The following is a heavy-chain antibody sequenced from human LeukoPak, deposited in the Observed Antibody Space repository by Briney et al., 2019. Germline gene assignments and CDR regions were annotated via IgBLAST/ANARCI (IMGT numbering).Heavy chain of an antibody. CDR3: ARDQGYDSSGYPAFDX. CDR2: VSAYNGNT. D-gene: IGHD3-22*01. J-gene: IGHJ4*02. V-gene: IGHV1-18*01. Sequence: ASVKVSCKASGYTFTSYGISWVRQAPGQGLEWMGWVSAYNGNTNYAQKLQGRVTMTTDTSTSTAYMELRSLRSDDTAVYYCARDQGYDSSGYPAFDXXGQGTLVTVSX. CDR1: GYTFTSYG.